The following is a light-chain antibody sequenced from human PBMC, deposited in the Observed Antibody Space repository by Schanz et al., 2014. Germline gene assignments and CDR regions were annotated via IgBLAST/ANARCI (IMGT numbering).Light chain of an antibody. CDR3: QQYNSYSLT. CDR2: EAS. V-gene: IGKV1-5*03. CDR1: QSISSW. J-gene: IGKJ4*01. Sequence: DIQMTQSPSTLSASVGDRVTITCRASQSISSWLAWYQQKPGKAPNVMIYEASNLESGVSSRFSGSASGTEFTLTISSLQPDDFATYYCQQYNSYSLTFGGGTKVEIK.